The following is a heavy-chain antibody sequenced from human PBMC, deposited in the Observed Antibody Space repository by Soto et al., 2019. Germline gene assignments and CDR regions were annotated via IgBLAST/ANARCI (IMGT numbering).Heavy chain of an antibody. CDR1: GFTFSSYA. V-gene: IGHV3-23*01. CDR3: AKAWGNIVNWYFDL. J-gene: IGHJ2*01. D-gene: IGHD3-16*01. CDR2: ITGRGGST. Sequence: VQLLESGGGLVQPGGSLRLSCAASGFTFSSYAMNWVRQAPGKGLEWVSAITGRGGSTYYADSVKGRFTISRDNSKNTLYLQMNSLRAEDTAVYYCAKAWGNIVNWYFDLWGRGTLVTVSS.